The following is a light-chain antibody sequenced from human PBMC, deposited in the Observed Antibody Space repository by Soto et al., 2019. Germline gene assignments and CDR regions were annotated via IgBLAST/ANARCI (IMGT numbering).Light chain of an antibody. CDR2: GAS. CDR1: QSVSSSY. J-gene: IGKJ1*01. V-gene: IGKV3-20*01. Sequence: EIVLTQSPGTLSFSPGERATLSCRASQSVSSSYLAWYQQKPGQAPRLLIYGASSRATGIPDRFSGSGSGTDFTLTISRLEPEDFAVYYCQQYGSSPQTFGTGTKVEIK. CDR3: QQYGSSPQT.